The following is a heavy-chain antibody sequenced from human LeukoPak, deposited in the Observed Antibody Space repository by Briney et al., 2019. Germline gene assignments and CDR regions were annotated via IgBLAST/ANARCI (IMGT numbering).Heavy chain of an antibody. J-gene: IGHJ4*02. CDR1: GFTFDDYA. Sequence: GRSLRLSCAASGFTFDDYAMHWVRQAPGKGLEWVSGISWNSGSIGYADSVKGRFTISRDNAKNSLYLQMNSLRAEDTALYYCVKDMGGYSYGAPFDYWGQGTLVTVSS. CDR2: ISWNSGSI. CDR3: VKDMGGYSYGAPFDY. D-gene: IGHD5-18*01. V-gene: IGHV3-9*01.